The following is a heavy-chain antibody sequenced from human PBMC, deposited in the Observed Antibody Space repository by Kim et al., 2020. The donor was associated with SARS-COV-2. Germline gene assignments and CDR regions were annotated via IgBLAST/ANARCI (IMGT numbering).Heavy chain of an antibody. Sequence: GGSLRLSCAASGFTFSGYWMHWFRQAPGKGLVWVSRIKSDGSSTTYADSVKGRFTISRDNAKNTLYLQMNSLRAEDTAVYYCASAYCSGGSCYAYNWFGPWGQGTLVTVSS. J-gene: IGHJ5*02. CDR2: IKSDGSST. CDR1: GFTFSGYW. CDR3: ASAYCSGGSCYAYNWFGP. D-gene: IGHD2-15*01. V-gene: IGHV3-74*01.